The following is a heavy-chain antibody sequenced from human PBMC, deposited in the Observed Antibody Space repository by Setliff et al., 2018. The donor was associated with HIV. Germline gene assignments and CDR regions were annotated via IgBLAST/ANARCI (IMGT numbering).Heavy chain of an antibody. V-gene: IGHV3-48*03. CDR1: GFTFSRFD. CDR3: VKWNYPNS. CDR2: IDSSSETK. J-gene: IGHJ4*02. Sequence: GESLRLSCAASGFTFSRFDMNWVRQVPGKGLEWVAYIDSSSETKYYADSVKGRFSISRDNARNSLFLQMNNLRVEDTAVYYCVKWNYPNSWGQGTLVTVSS. D-gene: IGHD1-7*01.